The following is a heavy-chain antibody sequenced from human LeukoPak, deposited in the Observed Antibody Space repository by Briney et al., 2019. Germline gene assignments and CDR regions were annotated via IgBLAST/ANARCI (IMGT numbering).Heavy chain of an antibody. V-gene: IGHV3-23*01. CDR3: AKDLLSAYCGGDCYNAFDY. CDR1: GFTFSSYA. D-gene: IGHD2-21*02. J-gene: IGHJ4*02. Sequence: GGSPRLSCAASGFTFSSYAMSWVRQAPGKGLEWVSAISGSGGSTYYADSVKGRFTISRDNSKNTLYLQMNSLRAEDTAVYYCAKDLLSAYCGGDCYNAFDYWGQGTLVTVSS. CDR2: ISGSGGST.